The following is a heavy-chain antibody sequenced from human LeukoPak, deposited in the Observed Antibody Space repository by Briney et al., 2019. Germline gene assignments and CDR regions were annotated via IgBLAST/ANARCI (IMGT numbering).Heavy chain of an antibody. CDR1: GFAFSTYV. CDR3: AKRLGVSGFVY. CDR2: IGTSGGTT. J-gene: IGHJ4*02. D-gene: IGHD3-16*01. V-gene: IGHV3-23*01. Sequence: GGSLRLSCAASGFAFSTYVMSWVRQAPGKGLDWVSAIGTSGGTTYYADSVKGRFTISRDNSKDTLYLQMNSLRAEDTAVYYCAKRLGVSGFVYWGQGTLVTVSS.